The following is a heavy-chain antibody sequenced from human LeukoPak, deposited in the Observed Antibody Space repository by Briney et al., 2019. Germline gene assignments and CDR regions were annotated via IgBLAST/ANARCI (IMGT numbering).Heavy chain of an antibody. Sequence: GGSLILSCAASGFTFSSYAMSWVRPAPGKGLEWVSAISGSGGSTYYADSVKGRFTISRDNSKNTLYLQMNSLRAEDTAVYYCAKDRPPGGYYGYFDYWGQGTLVTVSS. D-gene: IGHD3-3*01. CDR2: ISGSGGST. V-gene: IGHV3-23*01. J-gene: IGHJ4*02. CDR1: GFTFSSYA. CDR3: AKDRPPGGYYGYFDY.